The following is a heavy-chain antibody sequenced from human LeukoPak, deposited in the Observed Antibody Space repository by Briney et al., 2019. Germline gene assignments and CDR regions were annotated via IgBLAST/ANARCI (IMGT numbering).Heavy chain of an antibody. CDR2: INPNSGGT. CDR3: ARMSDILIGHYPQWFDP. Sequence: GASVKVSCKASGYTFTGYYMHWVRQAPGQGLEWMGWINPNSGGTSYAQKFQGRVTMTRDTSVSSAYMELSRLRSDDTAVYYCARMSDILIGHYPQWFDPWGQGTLVTVSS. CDR1: GYTFTGYY. V-gene: IGHV1-2*02. J-gene: IGHJ5*02. D-gene: IGHD3-9*01.